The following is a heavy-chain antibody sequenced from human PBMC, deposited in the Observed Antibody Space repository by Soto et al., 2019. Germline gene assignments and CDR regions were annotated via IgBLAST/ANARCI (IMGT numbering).Heavy chain of an antibody. Sequence: PGGSLRLSCVASGFTFSSYAMSWVRQAPGKGLEWVSAISGSGGSTYYADSVKGRFTISRDNSKNTLYLQMNSLRAEDTAVYYCAKAPRRIWTALTDYWGQGTLVTVSS. CDR1: GFTFSSYA. D-gene: IGHD2-15*01. J-gene: IGHJ4*02. V-gene: IGHV3-23*01. CDR3: AKAPRRIWTALTDY. CDR2: ISGSGGST.